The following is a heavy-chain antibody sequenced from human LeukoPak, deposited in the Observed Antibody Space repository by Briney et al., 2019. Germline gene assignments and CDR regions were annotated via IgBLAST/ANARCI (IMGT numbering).Heavy chain of an antibody. Sequence: GGSLRLSCAASGFTFNSYGMHWVRQAPGKGLEWVAVIWYDGSNKYYADSVKGRFTISRDNSKNTLYLQMNSLRAEDTAVYYCARDYCSSTNSYDRYYWYFDLWGRGTLVTVSS. CDR1: GFTFNSYG. D-gene: IGHD2-2*01. CDR2: IWYDGSNK. CDR3: ARDYCSSTNSYDRYYWYFDL. V-gene: IGHV3-33*01. J-gene: IGHJ2*01.